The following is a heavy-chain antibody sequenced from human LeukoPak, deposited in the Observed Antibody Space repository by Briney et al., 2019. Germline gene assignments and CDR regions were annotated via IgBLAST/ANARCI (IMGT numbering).Heavy chain of an antibody. D-gene: IGHD3-10*01. CDR1: GISFDKNA. V-gene: IGHV3-23*01. J-gene: IGHJ4*02. Sequence: GGSLRLSCAAFGISFDKNAMSWVRQAPGKGLEWVSTISHSGGATHYADSVKGRFTISRDNSKNTLYLQMNSLRAEDTAVYYCAKNTRITMVRGVIDYWGQGTLVTVSS. CDR3: AKNTRITMVRGVIDY. CDR2: ISHSGGAT.